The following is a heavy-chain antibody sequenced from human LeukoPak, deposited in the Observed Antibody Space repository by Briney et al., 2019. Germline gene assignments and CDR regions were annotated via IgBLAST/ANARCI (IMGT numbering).Heavy chain of an antibody. CDR2: LRCNSSYT. D-gene: IGHD3-9*01. J-gene: IGHJ4*02. Sequence: GSLRLFCAGSGFTFSDLYIGWIRQAPGKGLEWVLYLRCNSSYTNYADSVKGRLTISRDNAKNSLYLQMNSLRAEDTAVYYCARVALDYDILTGYYIPVFDYWGQGTLVTVSS. CDR3: ARVALDYDILTGYYIPVFDY. V-gene: IGHV3-11*06. CDR1: GFTFSDLY.